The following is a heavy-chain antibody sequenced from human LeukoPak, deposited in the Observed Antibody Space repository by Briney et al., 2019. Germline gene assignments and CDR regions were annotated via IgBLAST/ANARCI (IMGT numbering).Heavy chain of an antibody. J-gene: IGHJ4*02. Sequence: ASVKVSCKASGYMFTSYGISWVRQAPGQGLEWMGWISAYNGNTNYAQKLQGRVTMTTDTSTSTAYMELRSLRSDDTAVYYCARSPDIVLMVYAIIPYYFDYWGQGTLVTVSS. CDR3: ARSPDIVLMVYAIIPYYFDY. CDR1: GYMFTSYG. CDR2: ISAYNGNT. V-gene: IGHV1-18*01. D-gene: IGHD2-8*01.